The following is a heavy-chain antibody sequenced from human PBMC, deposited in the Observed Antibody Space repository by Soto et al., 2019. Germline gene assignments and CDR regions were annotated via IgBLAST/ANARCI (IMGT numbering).Heavy chain of an antibody. CDR1: GGSISSYY. V-gene: IGHV4-59*08. D-gene: IGHD3-3*01. Sequence: SETLSLTCTVSGGSISSYYWSWIRQPPGKGLEWIGYIYYSGSTNYNPSLKSRVTISVDTSKNQFSLKLSSVTAADTAVYYCARGENYDFWSGYHPPYYYYMDVRGKGTTVTVSS. CDR3: ARGENYDFWSGYHPPYYYYMDV. J-gene: IGHJ6*03. CDR2: IYYSGST.